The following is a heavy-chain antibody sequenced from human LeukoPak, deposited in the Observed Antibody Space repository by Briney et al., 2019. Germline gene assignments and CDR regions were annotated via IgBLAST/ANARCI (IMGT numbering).Heavy chain of an antibody. CDR3: ARDYCSGGSCYVDY. V-gene: IGHV4-30-2*01. CDR2: IYHSGST. J-gene: IGHJ4*02. CDR1: GGSISSGGYY. Sequence: PSETLSLTCTVSGGSISSGGYYWSWIRQPPGKGLEWIGYIYHSGSTYYNPSLKSRVTISVDTSKNQFSLKLSSVTAADTAVYYCARDYCSGGSCYVDYWGQGTLVTVSS. D-gene: IGHD2-15*01.